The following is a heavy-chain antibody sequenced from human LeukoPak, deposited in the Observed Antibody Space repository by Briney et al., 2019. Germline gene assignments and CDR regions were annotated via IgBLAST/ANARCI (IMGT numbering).Heavy chain of an antibody. CDR1: GFTFSNAW. CDR3: TTGDSSSPL. D-gene: IGHD3-22*01. J-gene: IGHJ4*02. V-gene: IGHV3-15*01. Sequence: GGSLGLSCAASGFTFSNAWMNWVRQAPGKGLEWVGRVKSKADGGTTEYAAPVKGRFTISRDDSKNTLYLQMNSLKIEDAAVYYCTTGDSSSPLWGQGTLVTVSS. CDR2: VKSKADGGTT.